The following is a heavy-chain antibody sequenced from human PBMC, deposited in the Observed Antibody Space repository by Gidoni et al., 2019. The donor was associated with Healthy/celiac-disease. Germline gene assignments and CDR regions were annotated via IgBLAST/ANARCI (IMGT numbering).Heavy chain of an antibody. V-gene: IGHV4-34*01. Sequence: QVQLQQWGAGLLKSSETLSLTCAVYGGSFSGYYWSWIRQPPGKGLEWIGEINHSGSTNYNPSLKSRVTISVDTSKNQFSLKLSSVTAADTAVYYCARGYSYGYAFDIWGQGTMVTVSS. CDR3: ARGYSYGYAFDI. D-gene: IGHD5-18*01. J-gene: IGHJ3*02. CDR2: INHSGST. CDR1: GGSFSGYY.